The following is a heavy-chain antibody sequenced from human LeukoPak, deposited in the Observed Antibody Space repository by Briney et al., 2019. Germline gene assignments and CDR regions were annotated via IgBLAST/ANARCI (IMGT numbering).Heavy chain of an antibody. V-gene: IGHV4-59*11. J-gene: IGHJ5*02. CDR2: IYYSGST. D-gene: IGHD3-22*01. Sequence: SETLSLTCTVSGGSISSHYWSWIRQPPGKGLEWIGYIYYSGSTNYNPSLKSRVTISVDTSKNQFSLKLSSVTAADTAVYYCARDIDYYDSSGLQTNWFDPWGQGTLVTVSS. CDR3: ARDIDYYDSSGLQTNWFDP. CDR1: GGSISSHY.